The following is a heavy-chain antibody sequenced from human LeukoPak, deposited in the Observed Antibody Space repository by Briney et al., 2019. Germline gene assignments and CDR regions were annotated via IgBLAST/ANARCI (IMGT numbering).Heavy chain of an antibody. D-gene: IGHD6-19*01. CDR3: ARDRRSSGWQEYIQH. J-gene: IGHJ1*01. CDR1: GGSISSYY. V-gene: IGHV4-59*01. Sequence: SETLSLTCTVSGGSISSYYWSWIRQPPGKGLEWIGYIYYSGSTNYNPSLKSRVTISVDTSKNQFSLKLSSVTAADTAVYYCARDRRSSGWQEYIQHWGQGTLVTVSS. CDR2: IYYSGST.